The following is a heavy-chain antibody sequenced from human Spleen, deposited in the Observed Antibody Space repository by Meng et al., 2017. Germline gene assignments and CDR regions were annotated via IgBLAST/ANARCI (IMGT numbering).Heavy chain of an antibody. V-gene: IGHV4-34*01. Sequence: SDTLSLTCAVYGGSFSGYYWSGIREPPGKGLEWIGENNHSGSTKYNPSLNRRVTISVDTSKNQFSLKLSSVTAADTAVYYCARVGRVGTAMAYGMDVWGQGTTVTVSS. D-gene: IGHD5-18*01. J-gene: IGHJ6*02. CDR2: NNHSGST. CDR1: GGSFSGYY. CDR3: ARVGRVGTAMAYGMDV.